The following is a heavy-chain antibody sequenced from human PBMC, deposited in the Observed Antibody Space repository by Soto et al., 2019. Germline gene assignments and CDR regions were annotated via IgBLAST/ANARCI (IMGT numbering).Heavy chain of an antibody. Sequence: PGGSLRLACAAPEFTFISYARHWVRQAPGKGLEYGAAISNGGSTKYYADSVKGRFTISRDNAKNTLYLQMNSLRGEDTAGYYCARDELRRQPKCFDSWGQGTLVTVSS. CDR2: ISNGGSTK. J-gene: IGHJ5*01. CDR1: EFTFISYA. CDR3: ARDELRRQPKCFDS. D-gene: IGHD1-7*01. V-gene: IGHV3-30-3*01.